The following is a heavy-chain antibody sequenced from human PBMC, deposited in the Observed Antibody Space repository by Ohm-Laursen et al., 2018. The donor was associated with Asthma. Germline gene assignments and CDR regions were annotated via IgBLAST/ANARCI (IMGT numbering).Heavy chain of an antibody. J-gene: IGHJ6*02. D-gene: IGHD4-17*01. Sequence: GTLSLTCTVSGGSISSGGYYWSWIRQPPGKGLEWIGYIYYSGSTNYNPSLKSRVTISVDTSKNQFSLKLSSVTAADTAVYYCARYGDSPYYYYYGMDVWGQGTTVTVSS. CDR3: ARYGDSPYYYYYGMDV. CDR2: IYYSGST. V-gene: IGHV4-61*08. CDR1: GGSISSGGYY.